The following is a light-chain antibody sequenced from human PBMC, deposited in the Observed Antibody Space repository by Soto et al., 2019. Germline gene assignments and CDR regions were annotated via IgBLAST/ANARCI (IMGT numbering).Light chain of an antibody. CDR1: SSNIGARYD. V-gene: IGLV1-40*01. Sequence: QSVLTQPPSVSGAPGQRVTISCTGTSSNIGARYDIHWYQQLPGTAPKLLIYGNNNRPSGVPDRFSGFKSGTSASLAITGLQAEDEADYYCQSYDSSLSGYVFGTGTKVTVL. J-gene: IGLJ1*01. CDR2: GNN. CDR3: QSYDSSLSGYV.